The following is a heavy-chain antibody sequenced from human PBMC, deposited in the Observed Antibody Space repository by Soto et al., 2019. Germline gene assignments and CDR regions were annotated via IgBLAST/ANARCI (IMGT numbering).Heavy chain of an antibody. J-gene: IGHJ4*02. CDR1: GYAFTGYG. D-gene: IGHD3-10*01. V-gene: IGHV1-18*04. CDR3: ARAATGSYHSAY. CDR2: IAPHSGRT. Sequence: QVQLVQSGPEVKKPGASVRVSCMTSGYAFTGYGVNWVGQAPGQGLEWMGWIAPHSGRTTYLPKFQGRVTITADAATNTAYMELGSLSSDDTGIYFCARAATGSYHSAYWGQGTVVTVSS.